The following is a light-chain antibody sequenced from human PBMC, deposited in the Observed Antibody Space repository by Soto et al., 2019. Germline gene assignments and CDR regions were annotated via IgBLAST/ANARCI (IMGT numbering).Light chain of an antibody. J-gene: IGKJ4*01. CDR3: QQYVSPSST. CDR2: GAS. Sequence: SQSVSSSYLAWYQQKPGQAPRLLIYGASSRATGIPDRFSGSGSGTDFTLNISRLEPEDFAVYYFQQYVSPSSTVGGGTKVDIK. V-gene: IGKV3-20*01. CDR1: QSVSSSY.